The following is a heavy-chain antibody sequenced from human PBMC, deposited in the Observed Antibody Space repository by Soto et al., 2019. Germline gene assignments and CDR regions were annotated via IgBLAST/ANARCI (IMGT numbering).Heavy chain of an antibody. CDR1: GGSFSGYY. J-gene: IGHJ4*02. Sequence: QVPLQQWGAGLLKPSETLSLTCAVYGGSFSGYYWSWIRQPPGKGLEWIGEINHSGSTNYNPPLKSRLTLSVDTSQHQFSLKLRSGTAADTAVYYCARGGYSGYIYWGQGTLVTVSS. D-gene: IGHD5-12*01. CDR3: ARGGYSGYIY. CDR2: INHSGST. V-gene: IGHV4-34*01.